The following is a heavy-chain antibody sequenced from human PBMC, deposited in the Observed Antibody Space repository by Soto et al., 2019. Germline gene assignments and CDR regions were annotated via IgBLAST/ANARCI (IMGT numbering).Heavy chain of an antibody. Sequence: SVKVSCKASGGTFSSYTISWVRQAPGQGLEWMGRIIPILGIANYAQKFQGRVTITADKSTSTAYMELSSLRSEDTAVYYCARDLRPYYDFWSGYYGPFYFWGQGTLVTVSS. CDR3: ARDLRPYYDFWSGYYGPFYF. V-gene: IGHV1-69*04. CDR2: IIPILGIA. CDR1: GGTFSSYT. D-gene: IGHD3-3*01. J-gene: IGHJ4*02.